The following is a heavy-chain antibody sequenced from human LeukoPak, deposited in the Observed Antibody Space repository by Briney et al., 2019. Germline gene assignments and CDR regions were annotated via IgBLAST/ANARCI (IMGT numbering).Heavy chain of an antibody. V-gene: IGHV6-1*01. D-gene: IGHD6-13*01. CDR1: GDSVSTNSAS. CDR2: TYYRSKCYN. Sequence: SQTLSLTCAISGDSVSTNSASWNWIRQSPSRGLEWLGRTYYRSKCYNDYAISVKSRITINPDTSKNKFSLQLNSVTPEDTAVYYCARAYSSSWYGHRAGKNWFDPWGQGTLVTVSS. CDR3: ARAYSSSWYGHRAGKNWFDP. J-gene: IGHJ5*02.